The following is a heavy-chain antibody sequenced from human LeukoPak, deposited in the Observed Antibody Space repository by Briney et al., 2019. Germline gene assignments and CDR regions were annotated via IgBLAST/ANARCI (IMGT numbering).Heavy chain of an antibody. CDR1: GFTFSSYE. CDR3: AREPVSGSLDS. J-gene: IGHJ4*02. D-gene: IGHD3-16*01. Sequence: GGSLRLSCAASGFTFSSYEMNWVRQAPGKGLEWVSSITSSGSYVYYGDSVKGRFTVSRDNAKNSLYLQMDSLRVEDTAVYYCAREPVSGSLDSWGQGALVTVSS. CDR2: ITSSGSYV. V-gene: IGHV3-21*01.